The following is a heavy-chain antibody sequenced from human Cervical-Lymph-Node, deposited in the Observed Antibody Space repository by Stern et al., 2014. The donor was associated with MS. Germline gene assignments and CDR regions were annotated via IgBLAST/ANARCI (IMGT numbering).Heavy chain of an antibody. D-gene: IGHD1-7*01. CDR1: GGTFSSYA. CDR3: ARGDTSNWYFNSPYSLDL. CDR2: IIPMFGTP. V-gene: IGHV1-69*06. Sequence: QVQLVQSGAEVKKPGSSVQVSCKASGGTFSSYAISWVRQAPGQGLEWMGGIIPMFGTPHYAHKFQCRVTITADKSTSTSYMELSSLTSEDTAVYYCARGDTSNWYFNSPYSLDLWGQGTVVTVSS. J-gene: IGHJ5*02.